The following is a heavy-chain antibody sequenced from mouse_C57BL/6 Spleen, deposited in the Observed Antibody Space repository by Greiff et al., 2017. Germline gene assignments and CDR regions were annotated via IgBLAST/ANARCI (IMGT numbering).Heavy chain of an antibody. CDR3: TGDVWTTVVATDY. D-gene: IGHD1-1*01. Sequence: EVKLMESGGGLVQPGGSMKLSCVASGFTFSNYWMNWVRQSPEKGLEWVAQIRLKSDNYATHYAESVKGRFTISRDDSKSSVYLQMNNLRAEDTGIYYCTGDVWTTVVATDYWGQGTTLTVSS. CDR2: IRLKSDNYAT. CDR1: GFTFSNYW. V-gene: IGHV6-3*01. J-gene: IGHJ2*01.